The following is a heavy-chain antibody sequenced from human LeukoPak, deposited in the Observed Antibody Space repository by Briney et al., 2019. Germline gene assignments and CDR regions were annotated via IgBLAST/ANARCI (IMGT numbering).Heavy chain of an antibody. Sequence: PSETLSLTCTVSGGSISSYYWSWVRQPPGKGLEWIGYIYYSGSTNYNPSLKSRVTISVDTSKNQFSLKLSSVTAADTAVYYCARGRGKIFGVVIRHYFDYWGQGTLVTVSS. CDR2: IYYSGST. J-gene: IGHJ4*02. CDR3: ARGRGKIFGVVIRHYFDY. V-gene: IGHV4-59*12. CDR1: GGSISSYY. D-gene: IGHD3-3*01.